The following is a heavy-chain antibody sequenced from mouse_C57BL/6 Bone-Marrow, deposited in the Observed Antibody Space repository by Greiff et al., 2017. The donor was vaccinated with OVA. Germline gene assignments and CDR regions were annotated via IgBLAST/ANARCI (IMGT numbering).Heavy chain of an antibody. Sequence: QVQLQQPGAELVKPGASVKLSCKASGYTFTSYWIHWVKQRPGQGLEWIGMIHPNSGSTNYNEKFKSKATLTVDKSSSTAYMQLSSLTSEDSAVYYCARPDYYGSSYPDYWGQGTTLTVSS. V-gene: IGHV1-64*01. CDR3: ARPDYYGSSYPDY. D-gene: IGHD1-1*01. CDR2: IHPNSGST. J-gene: IGHJ2*01. CDR1: GYTFTSYW.